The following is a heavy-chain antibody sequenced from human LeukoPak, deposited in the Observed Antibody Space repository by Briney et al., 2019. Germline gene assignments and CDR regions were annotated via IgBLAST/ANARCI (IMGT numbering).Heavy chain of an antibody. D-gene: IGHD3-22*01. J-gene: IGHJ4*02. Sequence: PGGSLRLSCAASGFTFSSYGMHWVRQAPGKGLEWVAVISYDGSNKYYADSVKGRFTISRDNSKNTLYLQMNSLRAEDTAVYYCAKDRSYYDSSGYLSPNGYFDYWGQGTLVTVSS. V-gene: IGHV3-30*18. CDR3: AKDRSYYDSSGYLSPNGYFDY. CDR2: ISYDGSNK. CDR1: GFTFSSYG.